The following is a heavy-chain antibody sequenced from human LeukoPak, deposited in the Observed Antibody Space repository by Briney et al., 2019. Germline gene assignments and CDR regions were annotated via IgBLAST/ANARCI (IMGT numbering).Heavy chain of an antibody. CDR1: GFTFSDYY. V-gene: IGHV3-11*01. D-gene: IGHD6-13*01. CDR2: ISSSGSTI. J-gene: IGHJ5*02. Sequence: GGSLRLSCAASGFTFSDYYMSWIRQAPGKGLEWVSYISSSGSTIYYADSVKGRFTISRDNAKNSLYLQMNSLRAEDTAVYYCARDSAAAGTWWFDPWGQGTLVTVSS. CDR3: ARDSAAAGTWWFDP.